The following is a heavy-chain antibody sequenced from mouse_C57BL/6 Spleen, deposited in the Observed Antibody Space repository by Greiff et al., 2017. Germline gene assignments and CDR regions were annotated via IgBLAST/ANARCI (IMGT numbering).Heavy chain of an antibody. CDR3: ARSHYEAGFAY. Sequence: VQLQQPGAELVKPGASVKLSCKASGYTFTSYWMHWVKQRPGRGLEWIGRLDPHSGGTKYNEKFKSKATRTVDKPSSTAYMQLSSLTSEDSAVYYCARSHYEAGFAYWGQGTLVTVSA. D-gene: IGHD1-2*01. V-gene: IGHV1-72*01. J-gene: IGHJ3*01. CDR2: LDPHSGGT. CDR1: GYTFTSYW.